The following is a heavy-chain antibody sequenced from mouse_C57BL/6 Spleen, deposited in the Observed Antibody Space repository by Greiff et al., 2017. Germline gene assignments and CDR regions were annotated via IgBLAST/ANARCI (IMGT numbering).Heavy chain of an antibody. V-gene: IGHV5-6*02. CDR2: ISSGGSYT. D-gene: IGHD1-1*01. Sequence: EVKLMESGGDLVKPGGSLKLSCAASGFTFSSYGMSWVRQTPDKRLEWVATISSGGSYTYYPDSVKGRFPISRDNDKNTLYLQMSSLKSEDTAIYYCARRSYYYGSSERTYYFDYWGQGTTLTVSS. CDR3: ARRSYYYGSSERTYYFDY. J-gene: IGHJ2*01. CDR1: GFTFSSYG.